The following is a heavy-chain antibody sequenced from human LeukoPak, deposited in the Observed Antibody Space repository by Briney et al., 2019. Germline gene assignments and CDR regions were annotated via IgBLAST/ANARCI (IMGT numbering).Heavy chain of an antibody. CDR3: ARDGLSGWFDY. D-gene: IGHD6-19*01. CDR2: ISYDGSNK. CDR1: GFTFSSYA. Sequence: PGGSLRLSCAASGFTFSSYAMHWVRQAPGKGLEWVAVISYDGSNKYYADSVKGRFTISRDNSKNTLYLQMDSLRAEDTAVYYCARDGLSGWFDYWGQGTLVTVSS. J-gene: IGHJ4*02. V-gene: IGHV3-30-3*01.